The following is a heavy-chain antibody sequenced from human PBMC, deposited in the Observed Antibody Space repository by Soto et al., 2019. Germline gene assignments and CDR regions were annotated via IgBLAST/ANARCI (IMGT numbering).Heavy chain of an antibody. D-gene: IGHD6-13*01. CDR2: ISAYNGNT. J-gene: IGHJ4*02. CDR1: GYTFTNYA. Sequence: QVQLVQSGAEVKKPGASVKVSCKASGYTFTNYAFSWVRQAPGQGLEWMGWISAYNGNTNYPQKLQGRVTMTTDTSTSTAYIELWSLRSDDSAVYYCARDLAAAGPFDCWGQGTLVTVSS. CDR3: ARDLAAAGPFDC. V-gene: IGHV1-18*01.